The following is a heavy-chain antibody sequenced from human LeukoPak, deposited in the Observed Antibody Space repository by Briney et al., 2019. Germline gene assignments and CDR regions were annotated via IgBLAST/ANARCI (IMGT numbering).Heavy chain of an antibody. Sequence: ASVKVSCKASGYTFTSYGITWVRQAPGQGLEWMGWISVYSGNTNYAQKFQGRVSMTRNTPISTAYMELSSLRSEDTAVYYCARGYYYYYMDVWGKGTTVTISS. CDR2: ISVYSGNT. CDR3: ARGYYYYYMDV. V-gene: IGHV1-8*02. CDR1: GYTFTSYG. J-gene: IGHJ6*03.